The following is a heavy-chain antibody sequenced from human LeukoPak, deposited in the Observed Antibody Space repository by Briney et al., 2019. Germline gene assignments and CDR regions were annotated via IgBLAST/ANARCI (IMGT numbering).Heavy chain of an antibody. CDR3: ARDYFTSYYYYGMDV. CDR1: GGSISSYY. J-gene: IGHJ6*02. D-gene: IGHD2/OR15-2a*01. Sequence: ETLSLTCTVSGGSISSYYLNWIRQPPGKGLEWIGSINYSGSTNYNPSLKSRVTISIDTSKNQFSLKLSSVTAADTAVYYCARDYFTSYYYYGMDVWGQGTTVTVSS. V-gene: IGHV4-59*01. CDR2: INYSGST.